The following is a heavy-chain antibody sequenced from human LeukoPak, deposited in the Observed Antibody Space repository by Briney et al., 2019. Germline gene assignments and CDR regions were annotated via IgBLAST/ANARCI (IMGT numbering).Heavy chain of an antibody. CDR3: ARTSSWYRVYYYYYYGMDV. J-gene: IGHJ6*02. V-gene: IGHV6-1*01. CDR2: TYYRSKWYN. Sequence: SQTFSLTCAISGDSVSSNSAAWNWIRQSPSRGLGGLGRTYYRSKWYNDYAVSVKSRITINPDTSKNQFSLQLNSVTPEDTAVYYCARTSSWYRVYYYYYYGMDVWGQGTTVTVSS. CDR1: GDSVSSNSAA. D-gene: IGHD6-13*01.